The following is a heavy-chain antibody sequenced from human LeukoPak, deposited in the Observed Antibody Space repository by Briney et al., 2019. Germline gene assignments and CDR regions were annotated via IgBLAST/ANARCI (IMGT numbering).Heavy chain of an antibody. Sequence: GGSLRLSCAASGFGFSTSWMHWVRQAPGKGLEWVAFIRYDGSNKYYADSVKGRFTISRDNSKNTLYLQMNSLRAEDTAVYYCAKSLYSSGWYGDYWGQGTLVTVSS. D-gene: IGHD6-19*01. V-gene: IGHV3-30*02. CDR3: AKSLYSSGWYGDY. J-gene: IGHJ4*02. CDR1: GFGFSTSW. CDR2: IRYDGSNK.